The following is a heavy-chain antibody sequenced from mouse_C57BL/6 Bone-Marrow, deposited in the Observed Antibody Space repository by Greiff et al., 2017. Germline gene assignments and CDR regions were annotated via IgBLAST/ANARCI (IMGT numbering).Heavy chain of an antibody. CDR3: AKRSYDYDYDWYFDV. J-gene: IGHJ1*03. D-gene: IGHD2-4*01. CDR2: IWRGGST. Sequence: QVQLQQSGPGLVQPSQSLSITCTVSGFSLTSYGVHWVRQSPGKGLEWLGEIWRGGSTDYNAAFMSRLSITKDNSKSQVFFKMNSLQADDAAVYYCAKRSYDYDYDWYFDVWGTGTTVTVSS. CDR1: GFSLTSYG. V-gene: IGHV2-5*01.